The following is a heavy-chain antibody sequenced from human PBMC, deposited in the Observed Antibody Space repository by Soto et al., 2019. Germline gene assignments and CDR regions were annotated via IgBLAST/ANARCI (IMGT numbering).Heavy chain of an antibody. CDR3: AREGYCSGGSCYLTDY. V-gene: IGHV4-34*01. J-gene: IGHJ4*02. Sequence: QVQLQQWGAGLLKPSETLSLTCAVYGGSFSGYYWSWIRQPPGKGLEWIGEINHSGSTNYNPSLKSRVTLSVDTYKNQFSLKLSAVTAADTAVYYCAREGYCSGGSCYLTDYWGQGTLVTFSS. CDR1: GGSFSGYY. D-gene: IGHD2-15*01. CDR2: INHSGST.